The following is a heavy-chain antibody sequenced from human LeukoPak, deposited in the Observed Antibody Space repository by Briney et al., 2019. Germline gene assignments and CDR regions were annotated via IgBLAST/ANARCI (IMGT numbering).Heavy chain of an antibody. CDR1: DLPFSSNW. CDR2: IKQDGSEK. CDR3: ARDGSSGSYHYYYYYMDV. Sequence: GSLNLSCAASDLPFSSNWMTWVGKAPGKGLEWVANIKQDGSEKCYVDSVKDRFTISRDNAKNSLYLQMNSLRAEDTAVYYCARDGSSGSYHYYYYYMDVWGKGTTVTVSS. J-gene: IGHJ6*03. D-gene: IGHD3-10*01. V-gene: IGHV3-7*01.